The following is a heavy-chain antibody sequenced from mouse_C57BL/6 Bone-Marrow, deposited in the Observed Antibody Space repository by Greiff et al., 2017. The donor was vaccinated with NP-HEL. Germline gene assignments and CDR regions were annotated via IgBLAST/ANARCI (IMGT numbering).Heavy chain of an antibody. CDR2: IRSKSNNYAT. J-gene: IGHJ3*01. CDR3: VRQGDYDAWFAY. D-gene: IGHD2-4*01. CDR1: GFSFNTYA. V-gene: IGHV10-1*01. Sequence: DVHLVESGGGLVQPKGSLKLSCAASGFSFNTYAMNWVRQAPGKGLEWVARIRSKSNNYATYYADSVKDRFTISRDDSESMLYLQMNNLKTEDTAMYYCVRQGDYDAWFAYWGQGTLVTVSA.